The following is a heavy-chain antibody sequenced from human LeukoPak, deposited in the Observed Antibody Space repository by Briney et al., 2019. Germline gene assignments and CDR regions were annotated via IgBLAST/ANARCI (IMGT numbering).Heavy chain of an antibody. V-gene: IGHV3-48*01. CDR3: ARGAARNYFDY. CDR1: GFTFSSYN. J-gene: IGHJ4*02. D-gene: IGHD1-14*01. CDR2: IRSGGNTI. Sequence: GGSLRLSCAASGFTFSSYNMNWVRQAPGKGLEWISHIRSGGNTIYYASSVKGRFTISRDNAKNSLYLEMKSPRAEDTAVYFCARGAARNYFDYWGQGTPVTVSS.